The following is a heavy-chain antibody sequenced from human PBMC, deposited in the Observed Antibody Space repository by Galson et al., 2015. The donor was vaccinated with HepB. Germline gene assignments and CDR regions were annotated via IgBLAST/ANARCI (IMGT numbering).Heavy chain of an antibody. CDR2: ISWDSGRI. D-gene: IGHD6-25*01. V-gene: IGHV3-9*01. Sequence: SLRLSCAASGFTFDDYAMHWVRQVPGKGLEWVSGISWDSGRIGYADSVKGRFTISRDNAKNSLYLQMNSLRAEDTALYYCAKTAHKGYYYMDVWGKGTTVTVSS. J-gene: IGHJ6*03. CDR3: AKTAHKGYYYMDV. CDR1: GFTFDDYA.